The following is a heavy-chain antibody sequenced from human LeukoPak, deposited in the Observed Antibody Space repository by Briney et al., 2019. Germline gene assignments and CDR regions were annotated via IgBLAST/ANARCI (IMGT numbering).Heavy chain of an antibody. J-gene: IGHJ4*02. CDR2: IYYSGST. Sequence: SETLSLTCTVSGGSISSSSYYWGWIRQPPGKGLEWIGSIYYSGSTYYNPSLKSRVTISVDTSKNQFSLKLSSVTAADTAVYYCARLHTALGIYWGQGILVTVSS. CDR1: GGSISSSSYY. D-gene: IGHD5-18*01. CDR3: ARLHTALGIY. V-gene: IGHV4-39*01.